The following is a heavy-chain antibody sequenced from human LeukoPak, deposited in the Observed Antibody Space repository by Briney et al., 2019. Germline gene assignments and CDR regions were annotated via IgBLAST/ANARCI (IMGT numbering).Heavy chain of an antibody. Sequence: GGSLRLSCAASGFTFSSYWMHWVRQAPGKGPVWVSRINSDGSSTSYADSVKGRFTISRDNAKNTLYLQMNSLRAEDTAVYYCAASLGWSIAVGMDVWGQGTTVTVSS. CDR2: INSDGSST. V-gene: IGHV3-74*01. CDR1: GFTFSSYW. D-gene: IGHD3-3*01. CDR3: AASLGWSIAVGMDV. J-gene: IGHJ6*02.